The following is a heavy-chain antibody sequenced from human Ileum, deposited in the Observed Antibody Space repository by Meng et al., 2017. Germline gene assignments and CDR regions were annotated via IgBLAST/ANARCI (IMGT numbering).Heavy chain of an antibody. D-gene: IGHD2-15*01. CDR1: GSTFSDYW. CDR2: INGDGSTT. CDR3: TRAGSFRHDY. Sequence: VGSGGGFVRPGGSLVLSCAVSGSTFSDYWMHWVRQTPGKGLVWVSRINGDGSTTTYADSVKGRFTISRDNAESTLYLQMNSLRVDDTAVYYCTRAGSFRHDYWGQGALVTVSS. J-gene: IGHJ4*02. V-gene: IGHV3-74*01.